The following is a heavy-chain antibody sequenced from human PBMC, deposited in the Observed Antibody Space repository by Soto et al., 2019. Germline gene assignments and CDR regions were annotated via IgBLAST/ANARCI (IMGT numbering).Heavy chain of an antibody. V-gene: IGHV4-31*03. CDR3: ARTSYDGCGTAADP. CDR1: GGSISSGGYY. Sequence: QVQLQESGPGLVKPSQTLSLTCTVSGGSISSGGYYWSWIRQHPGKGLEWIGYIYYSGSTYYNPSLKSGVTIXVXTXXNLSSLKLSSVRAADTAVYYCARTSYDGCGTAADPWGQGTLVTVSS. J-gene: IGHJ5*02. CDR2: IYYSGST. D-gene: IGHD3-22*01.